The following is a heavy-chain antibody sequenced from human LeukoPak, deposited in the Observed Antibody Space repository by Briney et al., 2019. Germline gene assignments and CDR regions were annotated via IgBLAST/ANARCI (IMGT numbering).Heavy chain of an antibody. V-gene: IGHV1-24*01. CDR2: FDPEDGET. CDR1: GYTLTELS. Sequence: ASVKVSCKVSGYTLTELSMHWVRQAPGKGLEWMGGFDPEDGETIYAQKFQGRVTMTEDTSTDTAYMELSSLRSEDTAVYYCATRGPGGPYFDYWGQGTLVTVSS. CDR3: ATRGPGGPYFDY. D-gene: IGHD3-10*01. J-gene: IGHJ4*02.